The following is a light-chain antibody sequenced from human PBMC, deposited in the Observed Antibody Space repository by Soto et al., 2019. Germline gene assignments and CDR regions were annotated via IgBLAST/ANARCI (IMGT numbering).Light chain of an antibody. CDR1: SSNIGAGYD. CDR2: GNN. Sequence: QSVVTQPPSVSGAPGQRVTISCTGSSSNIGAGYDVHWYQQFPGTAPKLLIYGNNNRPSGVPDRFSGSKSGTSASLAITGLQAEEEADYYCQSFDTRLNSVVFGGGTKLTVL. V-gene: IGLV1-40*01. CDR3: QSFDTRLNSVV. J-gene: IGLJ2*01.